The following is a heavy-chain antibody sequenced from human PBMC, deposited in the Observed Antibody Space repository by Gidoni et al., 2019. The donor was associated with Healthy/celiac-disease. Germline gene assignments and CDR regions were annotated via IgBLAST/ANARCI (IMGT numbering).Heavy chain of an antibody. D-gene: IGHD2-2*01. CDR2: IIPIFGTA. CDR3: AREGGGGVPAARPFDY. CDR1: GGTFSSYA. Sequence: QVQRVQSGAEVKKPGSSVKVSCKASGGTFSSYAISWVRQAPGQGLEWMGGIIPIFGTANYAQKFQGIVTITADESTSTSYRELSSLSSEDTAVYYCAREGGGGVPAARPFDYWGQGTLVTVSS. V-gene: IGHV1-69*01. J-gene: IGHJ4*02.